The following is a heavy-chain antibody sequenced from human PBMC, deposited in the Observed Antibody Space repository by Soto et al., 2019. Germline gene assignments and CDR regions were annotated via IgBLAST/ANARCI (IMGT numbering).Heavy chain of an antibody. CDR1: GYILTGYS. CDR3: ARGYGSSPKMEWRFGMDV. V-gene: IGHV1-2*02. J-gene: IGHJ6*02. CDR2: IDPNSGAT. Sequence: QVYLVQSGAEVRRPGASVKVSCTAFGYILTGYSLHWVRQAPGQGLEWMGWIDPNSGATNSAERWHGRDYRPRDTSISAAYREWSSQRSDDTAGYYCARGYGSSPKMEWRFGMDVGGQGTTSSVSS. D-gene: IGHD3-3*01.